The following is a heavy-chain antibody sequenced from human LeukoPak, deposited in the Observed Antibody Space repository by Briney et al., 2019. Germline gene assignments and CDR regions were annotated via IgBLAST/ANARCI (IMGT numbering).Heavy chain of an antibody. CDR2: IKNDGSDK. CDR1: GFSFRAAW. Sequence: GGSLRLSCEASGFSFRAAWMTWVRQAPGKGLEWVATIKNDGSDKYYVDSVKGRFTLSRDNAKNLVYLQMNSLRVEDTAVYYCVNLGYSDGGQGTLVTVSS. CDR3: VNLGYSD. J-gene: IGHJ4*02. D-gene: IGHD5-12*01. V-gene: IGHV3-7*01.